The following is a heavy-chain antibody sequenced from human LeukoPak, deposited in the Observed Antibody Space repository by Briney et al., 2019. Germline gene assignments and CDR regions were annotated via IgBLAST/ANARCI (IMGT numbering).Heavy chain of an antibody. CDR3: ARHVVKSYGPIDS. Sequence: PSETLSLTCAVYGGSFSGYYWSWIRQPPGKGLEWIGSIYYSGSTYYNPSLKSRVTMSVDTSKNQFSLKLNSVTAADTAVYYCARHVVKSYGPIDSWGQGTLVTVSS. CDR1: GGSFSGYY. V-gene: IGHV4-34*01. D-gene: IGHD5-18*01. J-gene: IGHJ4*02. CDR2: IYYSGST.